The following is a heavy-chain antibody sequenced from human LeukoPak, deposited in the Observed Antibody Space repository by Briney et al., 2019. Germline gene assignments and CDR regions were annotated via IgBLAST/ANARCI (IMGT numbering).Heavy chain of an antibody. J-gene: IGHJ4*02. CDR3: ARDKFLRPEYYFDY. CDR1: GYTFTDYY. Sequence: ASVKVSCKASGYTFTDYYIHWVRQAPGQGLEWMGWIKPNSGGTNYAQKFQGRVTMTRDMSTSTVYMDLSSLRSEDTAVYYCARDKFLRPEYYFDYWGQGTLVTVSS. D-gene: IGHD3-3*01. V-gene: IGHV1-2*02. CDR2: IKPNSGGT.